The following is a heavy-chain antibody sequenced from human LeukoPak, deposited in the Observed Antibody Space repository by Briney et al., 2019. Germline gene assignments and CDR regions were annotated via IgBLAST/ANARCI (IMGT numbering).Heavy chain of an antibody. D-gene: IGHD6-6*01. Sequence: EASVKVSCKASGYTFTSYDINWVRQATGQGLEWMGWMNPNSGNTGYAQKFQGRVTITADKSTSTAYMELSSLRSEDTAVYYCARASDGEYSSLYWGQGTLVTVSS. CDR3: ARASDGEYSSLY. CDR1: GYTFTSYD. J-gene: IGHJ4*02. CDR2: MNPNSGNT. V-gene: IGHV1-8*01.